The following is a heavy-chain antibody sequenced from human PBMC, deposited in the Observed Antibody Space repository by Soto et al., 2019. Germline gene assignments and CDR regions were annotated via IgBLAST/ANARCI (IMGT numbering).Heavy chain of an antibody. CDR1: GFTFISYA. D-gene: IGHD2-15*01. CDR3: ALMADIVVVVAATPPSG. CDR2: ISSNGGST. J-gene: IGHJ1*01. V-gene: IGHV3-64D*06. Sequence: PGGSLRLSCSASGFTFISYAMHWVRQAPGKGLEYVSAISSNGGSTYYADSVKGRFTISRDNSKNTLYLQMSSLRAEDTAVYYCALMADIVVVVAATPPSGWGQGTLVTVSS.